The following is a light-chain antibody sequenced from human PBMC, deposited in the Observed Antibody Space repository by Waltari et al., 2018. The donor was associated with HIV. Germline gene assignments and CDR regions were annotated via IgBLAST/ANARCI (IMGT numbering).Light chain of an antibody. Sequence: EIVLTQSPATLSLSPGERATLSCRARQSVSSYLAWYQQKPGQAPKLLIHGASNRATGIPARFSGSGSGTDFTLTISSLEPEDCAVYYCQQRRNWPPGATFGGGTKVEIK. CDR3: QQRRNWPPGAT. J-gene: IGKJ4*01. V-gene: IGKV3-11*01. CDR2: GAS. CDR1: QSVSSY.